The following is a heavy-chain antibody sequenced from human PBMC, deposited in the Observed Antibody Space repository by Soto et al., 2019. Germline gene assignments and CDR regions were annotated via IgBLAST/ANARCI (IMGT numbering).Heavy chain of an antibody. V-gene: IGHV3-21*01. CDR1: GFTFSSYS. Sequence: EVQLVESGGGLVKPGGSLRLSCAASGFTFSSYSMNWVRQAPGKGLEWVSSISSSSSYIYYADSVKGRFTISRDNAKNSLYLQMNSLRAEDTAVYYCASASGYYDFWRGYSEYYYYHMDVWGKGTTVTVSS. CDR2: ISSSSSYI. CDR3: ASASGYYDFWRGYSEYYYYHMDV. D-gene: IGHD3-3*01. J-gene: IGHJ6*03.